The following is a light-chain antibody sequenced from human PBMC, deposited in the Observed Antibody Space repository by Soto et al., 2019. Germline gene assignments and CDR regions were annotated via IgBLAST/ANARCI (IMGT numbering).Light chain of an antibody. CDR3: QQYKNGPRT. Sequence: IVMTQSPATLSVSQGERATLSCRASQGFXILFGWYQQKPGQAPRVLXPCATTMATGSPARFSGSGSGTEFTLTISSLHSEDFAVYYCQQYKNGPRTFGQGTKVDIK. V-gene: IGKV3-15*01. CDR2: CAT. J-gene: IGKJ1*01. CDR1: QGFXIL.